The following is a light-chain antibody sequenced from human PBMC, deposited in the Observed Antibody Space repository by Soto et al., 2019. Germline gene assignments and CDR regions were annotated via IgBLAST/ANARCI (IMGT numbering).Light chain of an antibody. J-gene: IGKJ4*01. CDR1: QSIGTY. V-gene: IGKV1-39*01. Sequence: DIQMTQSPSSLSASVGDRVTISCRASQSIGTYLHWYQQKPGKAPKLLIYAASTLQSGVPSRFSGSGSGTYFTLTVSSLQPEDFATYYCQQSYTSPPALTFGGGTKVEI. CDR2: AAS. CDR3: QQSYTSPPALT.